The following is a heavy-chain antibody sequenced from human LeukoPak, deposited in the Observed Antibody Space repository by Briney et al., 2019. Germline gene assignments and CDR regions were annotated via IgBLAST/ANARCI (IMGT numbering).Heavy chain of an antibody. CDR1: GFTFSSYG. V-gene: IGHV3-23*01. CDR2: ISGSGGTT. Sequence: PGGSLRLSCAASGFTFSSYGMHWVRQAPGKGLEWVSDISGSGGTTYYADSVKGRFTISRDNSKNTLYLQMDSLRAEDTAVYYCAKDGHCSGGSCYGNYFDYWGQGTLVTVSS. J-gene: IGHJ4*02. D-gene: IGHD2-15*01. CDR3: AKDGHCSGGSCYGNYFDY.